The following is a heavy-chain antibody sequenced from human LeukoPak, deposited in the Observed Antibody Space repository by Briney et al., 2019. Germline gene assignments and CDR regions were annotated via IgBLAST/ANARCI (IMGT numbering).Heavy chain of an antibody. J-gene: IGHJ4*02. CDR2: IYHSGST. CDR3: AREDTAMGAFDY. D-gene: IGHD5-18*01. CDR1: GYSISSGYY. V-gene: IGHV4-38-2*02. Sequence: PSETLSLTCTVSGYSISSGYYWGWIRQPPGKGLEWIGSIYHSGSTYYNPSLKSRVTISVDTSKNQFSLKLSSVTAADTAVYYCAREDTAMGAFDYWGQGTLVTVSS.